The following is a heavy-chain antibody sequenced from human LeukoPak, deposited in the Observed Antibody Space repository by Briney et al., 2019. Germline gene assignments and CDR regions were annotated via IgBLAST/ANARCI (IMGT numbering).Heavy chain of an antibody. Sequence: GGSLRLSCAASGFTFSSYGMHWVRQAPGKGLEWVAFIRYDGSNKYYADSVKGRFTISRDNAKNSLYLQMNSLRAEDTAVYYCARSPSGSYYEYYFDYWGQGTLVTVSS. J-gene: IGHJ4*02. CDR1: GFTFSSYG. V-gene: IGHV3-30*02. CDR3: ARSPSGSYYEYYFDY. D-gene: IGHD1-26*01. CDR2: IRYDGSNK.